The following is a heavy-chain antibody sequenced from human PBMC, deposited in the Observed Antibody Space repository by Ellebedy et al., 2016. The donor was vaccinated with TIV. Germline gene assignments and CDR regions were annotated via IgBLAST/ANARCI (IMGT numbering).Heavy chain of an antibody. Sequence: MPSETLSLTCTVSGGSISSYYWSWIRQPPGKGLEWIGYIYYSGSTNYNPSLKSRVTISVDTSKNQFSLKLSSVTAADTAVYYCARHDGPSGYGYWGQGTLVTVSS. J-gene: IGHJ4*02. CDR1: GGSISSYY. V-gene: IGHV4-59*08. CDR3: ARHDGPSGYGY. CDR2: IYYSGST. D-gene: IGHD3-22*01.